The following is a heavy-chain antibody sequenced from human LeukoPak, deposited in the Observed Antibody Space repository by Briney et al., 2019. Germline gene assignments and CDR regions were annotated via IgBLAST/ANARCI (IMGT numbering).Heavy chain of an antibody. CDR3: AREVRWSQQNCYYYYYMDV. CDR2: INPNSGGT. CDR1: GYTFTGYY. Sequence: ASVKVSCKASGYTFTGYYMHWVRQAPGQGLEWMGWINPNSGGTNYAQKFQGRVTMTRDTSISTAYMELSRLRSDDTAVYYCAREVRWSQQNCYYYYYMDVWGKGTTVTVSS. J-gene: IGHJ6*03. D-gene: IGHD2-15*01. V-gene: IGHV1-2*02.